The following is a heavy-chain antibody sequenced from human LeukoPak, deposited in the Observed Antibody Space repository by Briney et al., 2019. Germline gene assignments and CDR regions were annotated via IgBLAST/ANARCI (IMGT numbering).Heavy chain of an antibody. CDR2: ISSSSSYI. CDR1: GFTFSSYS. CDR3: ATHHYDFWSGYYDDGDLSPDSLQYYFDY. D-gene: IGHD3-3*01. Sequence: GGSLRLSCAASGFTFSSYSMNWVRQAPGKGLEWVSSISSSSSYIYYADSVKGRFTISRDNAKNSLYLQMNSLRAEDTAVYYCATHHYDFWSGYYDDGDLSPDSLQYYFDYWGQGTLVTVSS. V-gene: IGHV3-21*04. J-gene: IGHJ4*02.